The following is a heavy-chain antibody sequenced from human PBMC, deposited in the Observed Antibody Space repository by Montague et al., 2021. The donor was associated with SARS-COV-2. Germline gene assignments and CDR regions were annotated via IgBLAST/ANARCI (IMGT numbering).Heavy chain of an antibody. J-gene: IGHJ6*02. CDR2: IYYSGTT. D-gene: IGHD3-3*01. Sequence: SETLSLTCTVSGGSISSYFWSWIRQPPGKGLEWIGSIYYSGTTNYSPSLKSRVTISVDTSKNQFSLKLSSVTAADTAVYYCARVVRYYDFWSGYTEYYYYGMDVWAKGPRSPSP. CDR1: GGSISSYF. V-gene: IGHV4-59*01. CDR3: ARVVRYYDFWSGYTEYYYYGMDV.